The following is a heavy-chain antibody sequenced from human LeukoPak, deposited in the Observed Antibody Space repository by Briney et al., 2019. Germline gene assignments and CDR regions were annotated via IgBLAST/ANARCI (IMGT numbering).Heavy chain of an antibody. Sequence: GTSVKVSCKASGFTFTSSAMQWVRQARGQRLEWIGWIVVGSGNTNYAQKFQERVTITRDMSTSTAYMELSSLRSEDTAVYYCARDYYDSRGLDYWGQGTLVTVSS. V-gene: IGHV1-58*02. CDR1: GFTFTSSA. J-gene: IGHJ4*02. D-gene: IGHD3-22*01. CDR3: ARDYYDSRGLDY. CDR2: IVVGSGNT.